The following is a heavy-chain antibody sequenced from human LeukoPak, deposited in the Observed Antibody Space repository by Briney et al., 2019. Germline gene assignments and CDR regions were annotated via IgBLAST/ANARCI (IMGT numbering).Heavy chain of an antibody. CDR3: AREGRGRASCFDY. V-gene: IGHV3-30*04. D-gene: IGHD1-1*01. J-gene: IGHJ4*02. CDR1: GFPFSRYA. Sequence: GGSLRLSCAASGFPFSRYALHWLRQAPGKGLEWVALISVDGTDKYYAESVEGRFTVSRDDSNDTLYLQMNSLRPEDTSVYFCAREGRGRASCFDYWGQGTLATVSS. CDR2: ISVDGTDK.